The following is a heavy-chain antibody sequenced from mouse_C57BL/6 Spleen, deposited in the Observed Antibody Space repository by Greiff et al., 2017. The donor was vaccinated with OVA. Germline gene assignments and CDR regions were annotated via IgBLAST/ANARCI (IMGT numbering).Heavy chain of an antibody. CDR2: ISNGGGST. V-gene: IGHV5-12*01. D-gene: IGHD2-3*01. J-gene: IGHJ3*01. CDR1: GFTFSDYY. Sequence: EVHLVESGGGLVQPGGSLKLSCAASGFTFSDYYMYWVRQTPEKRLEWVAYISNGGGSTYYPDTVKGRFTISRDNAKNTLYLQMSRLKSEDTAMYYCAREGYDGYFWGQGTLVTVSA. CDR3: AREGYDGYF.